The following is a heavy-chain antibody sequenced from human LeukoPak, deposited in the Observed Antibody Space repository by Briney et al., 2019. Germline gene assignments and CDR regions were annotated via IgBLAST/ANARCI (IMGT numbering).Heavy chain of an antibody. CDR3: ARVSQTGTYFDY. V-gene: IGHV1-2*02. Sequence: ASVKVSCKASGYTFTGYYMHWVRQAPGQGLEWMGWISPNSGGTKYAQTFQGRVTMTRDTSISTAYMELRSLRSDDTAVYYCARVSQTGTYFDYWGQGTLVTVSS. CDR1: GYTFTGYY. CDR2: ISPNSGGT. D-gene: IGHD1-1*01. J-gene: IGHJ4*02.